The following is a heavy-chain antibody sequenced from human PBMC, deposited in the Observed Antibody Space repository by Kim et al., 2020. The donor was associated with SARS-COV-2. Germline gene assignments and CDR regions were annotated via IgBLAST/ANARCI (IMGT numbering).Heavy chain of an antibody. CDR2: INSGESGT. J-gene: IGHJ4*01. V-gene: IGHV3-74*01. D-gene: IGHD3-3*01. CDR1: GFTFSDYW. Sequence: GGSLRLSCAASGFTFSDYWMHWVRQAPGKGLMWVSHINSGESGTTYADSVKGRFTISRDNAKNTLYLQLNSLKAEDTAVYYCARGNDFWSDYFLGDYWG. CDR3: ARGNDFWSDYFLGDY.